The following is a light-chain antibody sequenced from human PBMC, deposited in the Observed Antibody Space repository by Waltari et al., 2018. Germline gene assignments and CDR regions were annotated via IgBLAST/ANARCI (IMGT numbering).Light chain of an antibody. CDR2: EAT. J-gene: IGLJ1*01. CDR1: STDLASYNL. V-gene: IGLV2-23*01. CDR3: CSYTGSSTSYG. Sequence: QSALSQPASVSGSPGQSITITCTGASTDLASYNLVAWYQHHPNRAPKLIIYEATKRPSGISHRFSGAKSGATASLRISGLQADDEADYYCCSYTGSSTSYGCGGGTKVTVL.